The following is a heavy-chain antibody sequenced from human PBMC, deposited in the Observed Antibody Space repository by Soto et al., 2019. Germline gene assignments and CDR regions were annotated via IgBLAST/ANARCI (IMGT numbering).Heavy chain of an antibody. CDR2: IIGSGGST. CDR3: AKEKLLWFGEHWFDP. J-gene: IGHJ5*02. V-gene: IGHV3-23*01. D-gene: IGHD3-10*01. Sequence: GGSLRLSCAASGFTFNNYAMSWVRQAPGKGLEWVSTIIGSGGSTYYADSVKGRFTISRDNSKNTLYLQMNSLRAEDTAIYYCAKEKLLWFGEHWFDPWGQGTLVTVSS. CDR1: GFTFNNYA.